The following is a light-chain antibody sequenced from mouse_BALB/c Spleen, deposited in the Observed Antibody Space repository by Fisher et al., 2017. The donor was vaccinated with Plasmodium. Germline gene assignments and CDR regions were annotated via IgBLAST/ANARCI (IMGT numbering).Light chain of an antibody. CDR2: YAS. V-gene: IGKV5-43*01. CDR1: QSISNN. CDR3: CQGTHFPFT. Sequence: DIVITQTPATLSVTPGDSVSLSCRASQSISNNLHWYQQKSHELPRLLIKYASQSISGIPSRFSGSGSGTDFTLKISRVEAEDLGVYYCCQGTHFPFTFGSGTKLEIK. J-gene: IGKJ4*01.